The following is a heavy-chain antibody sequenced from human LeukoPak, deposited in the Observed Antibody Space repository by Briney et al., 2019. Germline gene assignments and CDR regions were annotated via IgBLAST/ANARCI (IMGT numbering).Heavy chain of an antibody. V-gene: IGHV4-59*01. D-gene: IGHD1-26*01. CDR3: ARVGARPNAFDI. CDR1: GGSISSYY. CDR2: IYYSGST. Sequence: SETLSLTCTVSGGSISSYYWSWIRQPPGKGLEWIGYIYYSGSTNYNPSLKSRVTISVDTSKNQFSLKLSSVTAADTAVYCCARVGARPNAFDIWGQGTMVTVSS. J-gene: IGHJ3*02.